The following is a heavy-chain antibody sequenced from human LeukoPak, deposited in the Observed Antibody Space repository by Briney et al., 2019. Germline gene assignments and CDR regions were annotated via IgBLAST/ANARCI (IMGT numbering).Heavy chain of an antibody. CDR3: AKDMNLLTEGYYFDY. D-gene: IGHD3-9*01. Sequence: GRSLRLSCAASGFTFDDYAMHWVRQAPGKGLEWVSGISWNSGSIGYADSVKGRFTISRDNAKNSLYLQMNSLRAEDTALYYCAKDMNLLTEGYYFDYWGQGTLVTVSS. V-gene: IGHV3-9*01. CDR1: GFTFDDYA. J-gene: IGHJ4*02. CDR2: ISWNSGSI.